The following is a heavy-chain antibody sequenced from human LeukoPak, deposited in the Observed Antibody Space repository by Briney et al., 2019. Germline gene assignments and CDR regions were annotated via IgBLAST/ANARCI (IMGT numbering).Heavy chain of an antibody. V-gene: IGHV3-48*03. CDR1: GFTFSSYE. CDR3: ARDRGRYDSSGFDC. J-gene: IGHJ4*02. CDR2: ISSSGSTI. Sequence: PGGSLRLSCAASGFTFSSYEMNWVRQAPGKGLEWVSYISSSGSTIYYADSVKGRFTISRDNAKNSLYLQMNSLRAEDTAVYYCARDRGRYDSSGFDCWGQGTLVTVSS. D-gene: IGHD3-22*01.